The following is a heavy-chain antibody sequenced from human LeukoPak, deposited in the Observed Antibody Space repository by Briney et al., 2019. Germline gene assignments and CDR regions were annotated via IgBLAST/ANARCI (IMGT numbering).Heavy chain of an antibody. J-gene: IGHJ5*02. CDR3: ASTTVTRGYNWFDP. CDR2: ISGSGGST. CDR1: GFTFSSYA. Sequence: PGGSLRLSCAASGFTFSSYAMSWVRQAPGRGLEWVSAISGSGGSTYYADSVKGRFTISRDNSKNTLYLQMNSLRAEDTAVYYCASTTVTRGYNWFDPWGQGTLVTVSS. V-gene: IGHV3-23*01. D-gene: IGHD4-17*01.